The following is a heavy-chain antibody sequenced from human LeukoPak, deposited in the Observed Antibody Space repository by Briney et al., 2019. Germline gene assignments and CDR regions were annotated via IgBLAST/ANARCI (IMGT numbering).Heavy chain of an antibody. CDR2: IFSGRNT. Sequence: GGSLRLSCAASGFTVSSNYMSWVRQAPGKGLEWVSVIFSGRNTKYADSVKGRFTISRDNSKNTLYLQMNSLRPEDTAVYYCAKLIAGYCTSTSCYNGGMDVWGQGTTVTVSS. V-gene: IGHV3-66*04. D-gene: IGHD2-2*02. CDR1: GFTVSSNY. CDR3: AKLIAGYCTSTSCYNGGMDV. J-gene: IGHJ6*02.